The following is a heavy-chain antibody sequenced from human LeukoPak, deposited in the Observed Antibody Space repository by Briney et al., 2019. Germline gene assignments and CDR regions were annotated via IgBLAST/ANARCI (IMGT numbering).Heavy chain of an antibody. Sequence: GGSLRLSCAASGFTFSTYAMSWVRQIPGKGLEWVSAISGSDDGTYYADSVKGRFTISRDNSRNTLYLQMNTLRAEDTAVYFCAKSPVSSCRGSFCYPFYYWGQGNLVTVSS. V-gene: IGHV3-23*01. J-gene: IGHJ4*02. D-gene: IGHD2-15*01. CDR2: ISGSDDGT. CDR3: AKSPVSSCRGSFCYPFYY. CDR1: GFTFSTYA.